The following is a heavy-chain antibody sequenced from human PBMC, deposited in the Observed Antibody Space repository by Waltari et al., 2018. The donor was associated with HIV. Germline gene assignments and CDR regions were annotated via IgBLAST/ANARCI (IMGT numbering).Heavy chain of an antibody. CDR1: GYSFSSFW. D-gene: IGHD5-12*01. CDR2: IVPSGSWT. CDR3: ARLTGARGYSAYGPPTLGYNNGRDV. J-gene: IGHJ6*02. Sequence: EVQLEQSGGEVKKPGESLKISCKGSGYSFSSFWIGRVRQMPGKGLEWMGVIVPSGSWTRCSPSFQGRVTSSVDKSIRTGYLQWSSLRASDTATYYCARLTGARGYSAYGPPTLGYNNGRDVWGQGTTVTVSS. V-gene: IGHV5-51*03.